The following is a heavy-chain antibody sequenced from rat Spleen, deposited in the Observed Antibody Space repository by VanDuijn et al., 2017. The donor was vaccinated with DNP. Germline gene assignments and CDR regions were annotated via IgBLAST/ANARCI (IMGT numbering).Heavy chain of an antibody. V-gene: IGHV5S13*01. J-gene: IGHJ1*01. CDR2: ISSSGGAA. Sequence: EVQLVESGGGLVQPGRSLKLSCAASKFVFSNYGMAWVRQAPKKGLEWVAAISSSGGAAYYRDSVKGRFTISRDNAKGNLYLQMDSLRSEDAATYYCARGSGTYYWYFDFWGPGTMVTVSS. CDR3: ARGSGTYYWYFDF. D-gene: IGHD5-1*01. CDR1: KFVFSNYG.